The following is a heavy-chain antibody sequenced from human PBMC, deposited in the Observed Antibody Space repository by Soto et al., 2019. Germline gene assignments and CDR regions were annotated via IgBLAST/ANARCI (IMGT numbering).Heavy chain of an antibody. CDR1: GGSVSSGSYY. CDR2: IYYSGST. Sequence: SETLSLTCTVSGGSVSSGSYYWSWIRQPPGKGLEWIGYIYYSGSTNYNLSLKSRVTMSLDTSKNQFSLKLSSVAAADTAVYYCARDRTGYYFDYWGQGTLVTVSS. V-gene: IGHV4-61*01. CDR3: ARDRTGYYFDY. J-gene: IGHJ4*02.